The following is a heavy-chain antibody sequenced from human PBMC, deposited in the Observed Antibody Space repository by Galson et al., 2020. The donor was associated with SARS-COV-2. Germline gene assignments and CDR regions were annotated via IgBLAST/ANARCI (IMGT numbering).Heavy chain of an antibody. CDR2: IYGGSHT. Sequence: GGSLRLPCAASGLTVSSNYMNWVRQAPGRGLEWVSVIYGGSHTYYADSVKARFTISRDDSKNTLYLQMNSLTAEDTAVYYCARDKGGSYVKGMDVWGQGTTVTVSS. V-gene: IGHV3-66*01. CDR1: GLTVSSNY. D-gene: IGHD1-26*01. CDR3: ARDKGGSYVKGMDV. J-gene: IGHJ6*02.